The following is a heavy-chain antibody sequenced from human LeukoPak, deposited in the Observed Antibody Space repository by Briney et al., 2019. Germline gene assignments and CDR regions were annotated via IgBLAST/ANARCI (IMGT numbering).Heavy chain of an antibody. D-gene: IGHD3-10*01. Sequence: SETLSLTCSVSGGSISSYYWNWIRQPPGKGLEWIGYIYYSGSTNYNPSPKSRVTISVDTSRNQFSLNLSSVTAADTAVYYCASVEYYGSGSYFAFDIWGQGTMVTVSS. V-gene: IGHV4-59*01. CDR2: IYYSGST. J-gene: IGHJ3*02. CDR1: GGSISSYY. CDR3: ASVEYYGSGSYFAFDI.